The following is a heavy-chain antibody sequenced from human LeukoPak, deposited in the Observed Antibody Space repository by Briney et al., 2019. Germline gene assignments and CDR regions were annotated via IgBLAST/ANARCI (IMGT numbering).Heavy chain of an antibody. J-gene: IGHJ4*02. D-gene: IGHD2-8*01. V-gene: IGHV3-23*01. CDR1: GFTFSSYA. CDR2: ISGSGGNT. Sequence: GGSLRLSCAASGFTFSSYAMSWVRQAPGKGLEWVSAISGSGGNTYYADSVKGRFTISRDNSKNTLYLQMNSLRAEDTAVYYCAKDACCTNGVCYAGESYYFDYWGQGTLVTVSS. CDR3: AKDACCTNGVCYAGESYYFDY.